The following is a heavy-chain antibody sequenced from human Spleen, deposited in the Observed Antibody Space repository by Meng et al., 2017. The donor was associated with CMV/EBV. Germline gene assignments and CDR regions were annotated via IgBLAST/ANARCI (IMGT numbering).Heavy chain of an antibody. CDR2: ITASGGST. Sequence: GESLKISCAASEFTFSNYAMSWVRQAPGRGLAWVSAITASGGSTYYADSVEGRFTVSRDNSNNTLYLQMNSLRAEDTALYYCAKAFSASWYREYYDDWGQGTLVTVSS. D-gene: IGHD2-2*01. CDR3: AKAFSASWYREYYDD. J-gene: IGHJ4*02. V-gene: IGHV3-23*01. CDR1: EFTFSNYA.